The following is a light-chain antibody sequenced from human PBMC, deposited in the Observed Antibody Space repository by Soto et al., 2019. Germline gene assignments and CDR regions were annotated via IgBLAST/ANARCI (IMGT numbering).Light chain of an antibody. J-gene: IGKJ3*01. CDR3: QHFYNSLT. CDR1: QGISSS. CDR2: DAS. Sequence: AIQLTQSPSSLSASVGDRVTITCRASQGISSSLAWYQHKPGKAPNLLIFDASTLESGVPSRFSGSGSGTDFTLTISGLQPEDFATYYCQHFYNSLTFGPGTKVHI. V-gene: IGKV1D-13*01.